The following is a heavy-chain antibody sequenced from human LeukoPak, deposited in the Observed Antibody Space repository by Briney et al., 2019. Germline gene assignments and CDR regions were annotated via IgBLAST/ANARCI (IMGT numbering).Heavy chain of an antibody. Sequence: PSETLSLTCAVYGRSFSGYYWSWIRQPPGKGLEWIGKINHSGSTNYNPSLKSRVTISVDTSKNQFSLKLSSVTAADTAVYYCAREGRYGSVSWYYYYGMDVWGQGTTVTASS. V-gene: IGHV4-34*01. J-gene: IGHJ6*02. CDR3: AREGRYGSVSWYYYYGMDV. CDR1: GRSFSGYY. CDR2: INHSGST. D-gene: IGHD3-10*01.